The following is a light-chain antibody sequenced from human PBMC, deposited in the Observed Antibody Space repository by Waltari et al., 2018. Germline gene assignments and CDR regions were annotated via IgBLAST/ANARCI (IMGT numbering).Light chain of an antibody. J-gene: IGKJ2*03. CDR3: QQYNGYSYS. V-gene: IGKV1-5*03. Sequence: DIQMTQSPSTLSASVGDTITISCRASQSIGLWLAWYQQKPGKAPKVLIYQASSLESGVPSRFSGSGSGTECTLTISSLQPDDFATYYCQQYNGYSYSFGQGTKLDIK. CDR2: QAS. CDR1: QSIGLW.